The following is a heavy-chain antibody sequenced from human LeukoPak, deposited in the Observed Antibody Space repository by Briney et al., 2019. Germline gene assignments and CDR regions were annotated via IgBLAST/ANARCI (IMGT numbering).Heavy chain of an antibody. J-gene: IGHJ5*02. D-gene: IGHD5-18*01. CDR3: ARNVDTAMVHEPKNWFDP. V-gene: IGHV1-24*01. Sequence: ASVKVSCKVSGYTLTELSMHWVRQAPGKGLEWMGGFDPEDGETIYAQKFQGRVTMTRDTSTSTVYMELSSLRSEDTAVYYCARNVDTAMVHEPKNWFDPWGQGTLVTVSS. CDR1: GYTLTELS. CDR2: FDPEDGET.